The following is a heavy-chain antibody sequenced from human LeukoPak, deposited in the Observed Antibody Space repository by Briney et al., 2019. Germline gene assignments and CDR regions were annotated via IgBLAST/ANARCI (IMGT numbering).Heavy chain of an antibody. CDR2: ISYDGSNK. V-gene: IGHV3-30*18. Sequence: GGSLRLSCAASGFTFSSYVMHWVRQAPGKGLEWVAVISYDGSNKYYADSVKGRFTISRDNSKNTLYLQMNSLRAEDTAVYYCAKESVLRFLEWLFDYWGQGTLVTVSS. J-gene: IGHJ4*02. D-gene: IGHD3-3*01. CDR1: GFTFSSYV. CDR3: AKESVLRFLEWLFDY.